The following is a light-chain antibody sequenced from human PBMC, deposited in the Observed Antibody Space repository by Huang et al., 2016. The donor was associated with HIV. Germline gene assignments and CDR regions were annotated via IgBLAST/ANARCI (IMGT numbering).Light chain of an antibody. CDR2: KAS. Sequence: DVQMTQSPSTLSASVGDRVTITCRASQSISTWLAWYQQKAGKAHNYLIYKASTLQSGAPSRFSGSGSGTEFTLTISSLQPDDFATYYCQQYYNYPLTFGGGTKVEV. V-gene: IGKV1-5*03. J-gene: IGKJ4*01. CDR3: QQYYNYPLT. CDR1: QSISTW.